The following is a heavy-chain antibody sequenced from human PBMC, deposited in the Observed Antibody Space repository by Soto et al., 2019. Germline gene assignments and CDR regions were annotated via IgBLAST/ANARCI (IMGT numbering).Heavy chain of an antibody. Sequence: ASVKVPCKTSGYTFTSYDINWVRQATGQGLEWMGWMMPNSGNTGYAQKFQGRLTMTRDTSIGTAYMELSGLTSEDTAVYYCARTVTRTGYFDYWGQGALVTVSS. J-gene: IGHJ4*02. CDR2: MMPNSGNT. CDR1: GYTFTSYD. D-gene: IGHD4-17*01. V-gene: IGHV1-8*01. CDR3: ARTVTRTGYFDY.